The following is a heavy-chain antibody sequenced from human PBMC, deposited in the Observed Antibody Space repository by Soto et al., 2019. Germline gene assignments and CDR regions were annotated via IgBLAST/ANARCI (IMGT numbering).Heavy chain of an antibody. CDR3: TRAESYRFDY. J-gene: IGHJ4*02. V-gene: IGHV3-74*01. Sequence: EVQLVESGGDLIQPGGSLRISCAASGFTFSTSWMHWVRQTPGEGLAWVSRINSDGTTINYADSVKGRFTISRDNAKNTLYLQMNSLRADDTAVYYCTRAESYRFDYWGQGTLVTVSS. CDR1: GFTFSTSW. D-gene: IGHD1-26*01. CDR2: INSDGTTI.